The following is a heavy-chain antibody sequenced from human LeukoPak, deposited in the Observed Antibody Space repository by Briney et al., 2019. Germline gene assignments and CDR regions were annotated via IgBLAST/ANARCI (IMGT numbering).Heavy chain of an antibody. CDR1: GFTFNTYN. CDR3: ARAFSGNYFDY. D-gene: IGHD2-15*01. J-gene: IGHJ4*02. CDR2: ISGSTTYI. Sequence: GGSLRLSCEASGFTFNTYNMNWIRQAPGKGLEWVASISGSTTYIYNADSVTGRFTISRDNAENLLLLQMNSLRAEDTAVYYCARAFSGNYFDYWGQGTLVTVSS. V-gene: IGHV3-21*01.